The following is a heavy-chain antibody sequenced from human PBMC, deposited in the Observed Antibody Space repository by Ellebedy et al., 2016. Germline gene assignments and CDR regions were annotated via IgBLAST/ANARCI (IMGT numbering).Heavy chain of an antibody. Sequence: SETLSLTXTVSGYSISSGYYWGWIRQPPGKGLEWIGSIYHSGSTYYNPSLKSRVTISVDTSKNQFSLKLSSVTAADTAVYYCARKNDGLTDYWGQGTLVTVSS. V-gene: IGHV4-38-2*02. CDR2: IYHSGST. CDR1: GYSISSGYY. CDR3: ARKNDGLTDY. D-gene: IGHD5-24*01. J-gene: IGHJ4*02.